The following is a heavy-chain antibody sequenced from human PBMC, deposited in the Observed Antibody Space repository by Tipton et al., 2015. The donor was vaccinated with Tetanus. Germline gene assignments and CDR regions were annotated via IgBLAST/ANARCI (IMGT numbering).Heavy chain of an antibody. J-gene: IGHJ4*02. D-gene: IGHD6-13*01. Sequence: SLRLSCVGSGFNFSTSSMNWVRQAPGKGLEWIAYISSGSSIIFYADAVRGRFFISRDNTKNSLSLQMNSLKDDDTAVYYCARSAHFASWYDWGPGTRVTVSS. CDR1: GFNFSTSS. V-gene: IGHV3-48*02. CDR2: ISSGSSII. CDR3: ARSAHFASWYD.